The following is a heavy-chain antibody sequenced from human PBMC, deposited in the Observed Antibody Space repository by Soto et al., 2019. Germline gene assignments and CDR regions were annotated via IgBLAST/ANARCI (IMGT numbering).Heavy chain of an antibody. CDR3: AKSLNINWKNWFDP. V-gene: IGHV3-23*01. D-gene: IGHD1-1*01. J-gene: IGHJ5*02. CDR1: GFTFSSSA. CDR2: ISDSGGRT. Sequence: GGSLRLSCAASGFTFSSSAINWVRQAPGKGLEWVSIISDSGGRTYYADSVRGRFTISRDNSKNTLYLQMNSLRAEDTAVYYCAKSLNINWKNWFDPWGQGTLVTVSS.